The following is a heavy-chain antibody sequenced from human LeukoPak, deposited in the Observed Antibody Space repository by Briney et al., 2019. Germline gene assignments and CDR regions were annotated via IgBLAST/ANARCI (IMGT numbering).Heavy chain of an antibody. CDR2: INPNSGGT. CDR3: ARVKSSAVDGNFDY. Sequence: GSSVKVSCKASGYTFTGYYMHWVRQAPGQGLEWMGWINPNSGGTNYAQKFQGRVTMTRDTSISTAYMELSRLRSDDTAVYYCARVKSSAVDGNFDYWGQGTLVTVSS. D-gene: IGHD6-19*01. V-gene: IGHV1-2*02. CDR1: GYTFTGYY. J-gene: IGHJ4*02.